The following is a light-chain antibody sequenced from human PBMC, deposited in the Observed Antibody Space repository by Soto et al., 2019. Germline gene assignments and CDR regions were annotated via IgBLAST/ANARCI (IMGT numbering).Light chain of an antibody. Sequence: VVLTQSPATLSLSPGERATLSCRASQSVSNFVAWYQQKPGQAHRLLIYDASNRASGIPDRFSGSGSGTDFTINISSLEPEDGAVDDGQQRSNWPLTFGGGTKVDI. CDR1: QSVSNF. CDR2: DAS. CDR3: QQRSNWPLT. J-gene: IGKJ4*01. V-gene: IGKV3-11*01.